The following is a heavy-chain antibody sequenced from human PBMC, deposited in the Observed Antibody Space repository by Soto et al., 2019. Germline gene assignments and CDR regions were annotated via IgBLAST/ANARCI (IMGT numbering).Heavy chain of an antibody. CDR2: IWYDGSNK. CDR1: GFTFSSYG. CDR3: ARSSITIFGVVTDFDY. D-gene: IGHD3-3*01. Sequence: GGSLRLSCAASGFTFSSYGMHWVRQAPGKGLEWVAVIWYDGSNKYYADSVKGRFTISRDNSKNTLYLQMNSLRAEDTAVYYCARSSITIFGVVTDFDYWGQGTLVTVSS. V-gene: IGHV3-33*01. J-gene: IGHJ4*02.